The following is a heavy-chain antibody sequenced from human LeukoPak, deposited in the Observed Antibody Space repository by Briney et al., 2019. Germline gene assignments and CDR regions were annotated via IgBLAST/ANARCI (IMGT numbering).Heavy chain of an antibody. CDR1: GFTFSSYS. V-gene: IGHV3-21*04. J-gene: IGHJ6*03. Sequence: GGSLRLSCAASGFTFSSYSMDWVRQAPGKGLEWVSSISSSSSYIYYADSVKGRFTISRDNAKNSLYLQMNSLRAEDTALYYCARDKGSSWSYMRAYYYYYYYMDVWGKGTTVTVSS. CDR3: ARDKGSSWSYMRAYYYYYYYMDV. CDR2: ISSSSSYI. D-gene: IGHD6-13*01.